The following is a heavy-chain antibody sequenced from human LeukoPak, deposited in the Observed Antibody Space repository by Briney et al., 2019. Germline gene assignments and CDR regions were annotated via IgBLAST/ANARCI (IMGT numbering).Heavy chain of an antibody. V-gene: IGHV3-33*01. D-gene: IGHD4-17*01. CDR1: GFSFSRYA. J-gene: IGHJ3*02. CDR3: ARAGLTTVTTDDAFDI. Sequence: GGSLRLSCAASGFSFSRYAMHWVRQAPGKGLEWVALIWYDGSNKYYADSVKGRFTISRDNSKNTLYLQMNSLRAEDTAVHYCARAGLTTVTTDDAFDIWGQGTMVTVSS. CDR2: IWYDGSNK.